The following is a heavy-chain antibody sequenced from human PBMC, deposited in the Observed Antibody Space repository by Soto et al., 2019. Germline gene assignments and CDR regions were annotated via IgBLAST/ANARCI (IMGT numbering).Heavy chain of an antibody. J-gene: IGHJ6*02. CDR1: FFPFLKYA. Sequence: SFPSSFFPFLKYAISWVRQAPGQGLEWMGGIIPILATTNHAQRFQGRVTITSDESTATSSMELSSLRSEYTALYFFAKCCSSSDFVSGMDVWGQGTTVTVSS. V-gene: IGHV1-69*01. CDR3: AKCCSSSDFVSGMDV. CDR2: IIPILATT. D-gene: IGHD6-13*01.